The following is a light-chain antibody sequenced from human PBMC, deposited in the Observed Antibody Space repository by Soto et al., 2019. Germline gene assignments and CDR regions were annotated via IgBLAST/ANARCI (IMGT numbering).Light chain of an antibody. Sequence: QSALTQPPSASGSPGQSVAISCTGTSSDVGGYNYVSWYQQHPGKAPKLMIYEGSKRPSGVSNRFSGSKSGNTASLTISGLQAEDEAYYYCCSYAGSSYYVFGSGTKLTVL. CDR3: CSYAGSSYYV. V-gene: IGLV2-23*01. J-gene: IGLJ1*01. CDR1: SSDVGGYNY. CDR2: EGS.